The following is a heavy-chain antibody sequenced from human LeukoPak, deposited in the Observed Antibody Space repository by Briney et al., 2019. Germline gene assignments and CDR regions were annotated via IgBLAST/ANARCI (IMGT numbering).Heavy chain of an antibody. J-gene: IGHJ4*02. CDR2: ISYDGSNK. Sequence: GRSLRLSCAASGFTFSSYAMHWVRQAPGKGLEWVAVISYDGSNKYYADSVKGRFTISRDNSKNTLYLQMNSLRAEDTAVYYCARVHPKHGGYWGQGTLVTVSS. V-gene: IGHV3-30-3*01. CDR1: GFTFSSYA. D-gene: IGHD3-10*01. CDR3: ARVHPKHGGY.